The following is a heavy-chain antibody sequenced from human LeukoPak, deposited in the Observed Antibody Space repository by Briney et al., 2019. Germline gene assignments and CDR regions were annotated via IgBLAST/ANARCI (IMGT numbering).Heavy chain of an antibody. CDR1: GFTFSSYA. D-gene: IGHD3-10*01. CDR2: ISYDGSNK. Sequence: GGSLRLSCAASGFTFSSYAMHWVRQAPGKGLEWVAVISYDGSNKYYADSVKGRFTISRDNSKNTLYLQMNSLRAEDTAVYYCARAENGSGSYYTDYYYGMDVWGQGTTVTVSS. V-gene: IGHV3-30-3*01. CDR3: ARAENGSGSYYTDYYYGMDV. J-gene: IGHJ6*02.